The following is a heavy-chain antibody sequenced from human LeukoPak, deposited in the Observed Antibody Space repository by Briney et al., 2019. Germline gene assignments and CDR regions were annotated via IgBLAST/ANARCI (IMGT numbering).Heavy chain of an antibody. D-gene: IGHD2-2*02. CDR2: IYHSGST. CDR1: GYSISSGYY. Sequence: PSETLSLTCTVSGYSISSGYYWGWIRQPPGKGLEWIGSIYHSGSTYYNPSLKSRVTISVDTSKNQFSLKLSSVTAADKAVYYCARDGVSDAITDYWGQGTLVTVSS. V-gene: IGHV4-38-2*02. CDR3: ARDGVSDAITDY. J-gene: IGHJ4*02.